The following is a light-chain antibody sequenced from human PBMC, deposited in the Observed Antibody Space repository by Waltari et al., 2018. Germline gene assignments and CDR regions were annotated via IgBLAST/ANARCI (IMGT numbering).Light chain of an antibody. CDR2: WAS. J-gene: IGKJ2*01. V-gene: IGKV4-1*01. Sequence: DIVMTQSPDSLAVSLGEGATVNCDSSQSVLYSSNYENYVAWSQQKPGQPPKLLMSWASIRDSGVPDRGRCSGSGTSFTLTINSLQAEDVATYYCQQYDSSPPTFGQGTKLEIK. CDR3: QQYDSSPPT. CDR1: QSVLYSSNYENY.